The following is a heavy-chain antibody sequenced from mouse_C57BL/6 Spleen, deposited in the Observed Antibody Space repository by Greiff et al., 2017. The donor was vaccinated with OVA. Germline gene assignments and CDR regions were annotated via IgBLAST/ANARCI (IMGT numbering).Heavy chain of an antibody. CDR3: ARSNWDGFYYAMDY. Sequence: QVQLKESGPELVKPGASVKISCKASGYAFSSSWMNWVKQRPGKGLEWIGRIYPGDGDTNYNGKFKGKATLTADKSSSTAYMQLSSLTSEDSAVYFCARSNWDGFYYAMDYWGQGTSVTVSS. CDR1: GYAFSSSW. V-gene: IGHV1-82*01. J-gene: IGHJ4*01. D-gene: IGHD4-1*02. CDR2: IYPGDGDT.